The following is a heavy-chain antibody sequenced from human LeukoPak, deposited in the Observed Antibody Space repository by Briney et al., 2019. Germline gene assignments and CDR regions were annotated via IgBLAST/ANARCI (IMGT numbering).Heavy chain of an antibody. CDR1: GYPFTGYY. CDR2: INPNSGGT. Sequence: ASVKVSCKASGYPFTGYYMHWVRQAPGQGLEWMGWINPNSGGTNYAQKFQGRVTMTRDTSISTAYMELSRLRSDDTAVYYCAILAGDIVVVPATRRFDPWGQGTLVTVSS. CDR3: AILAGDIVVVPATRRFDP. D-gene: IGHD2-2*01. V-gene: IGHV1-2*02. J-gene: IGHJ5*02.